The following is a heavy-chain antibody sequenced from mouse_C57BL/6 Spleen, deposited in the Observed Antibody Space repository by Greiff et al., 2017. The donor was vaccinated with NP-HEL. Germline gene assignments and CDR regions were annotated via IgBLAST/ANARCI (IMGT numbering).Heavy chain of an antibody. CDR2: IYPGDGDT. CDR1: GYAFSSYW. D-gene: IGHD1-1*02. Sequence: QVQLQQSGAELVKPGASVKISCKASGYAFSSYWMNWVKQRPGKGLEWIGQIYPGDGDTNYNGKFKGKATLTADKSSSTAYMQLSSLTSEDSAVYFCARDYGHYYAMDYWGQGTSVTVSS. CDR3: ARDYGHYYAMDY. J-gene: IGHJ4*01. V-gene: IGHV1-80*01.